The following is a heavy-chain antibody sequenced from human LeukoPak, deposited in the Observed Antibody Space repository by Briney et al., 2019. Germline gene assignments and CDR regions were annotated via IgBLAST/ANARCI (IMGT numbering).Heavy chain of an antibody. D-gene: IGHD3-22*01. J-gene: IGHJ4*02. CDR3: ARQEDSSGYCYVLDY. CDR2: IYTSGST. V-gene: IGHV4-61*02. Sequence: SETLSLTCAVSGGSISSGSYYWSWIRQPAGKGLEWIGRIYTSGSTNYNPSLKSRVTISVDTSKNQFSLKLSSVTAADTAVYYCARQEDSSGYCYVLDYWGQGTLVTVSS. CDR1: GGSISSGSYY.